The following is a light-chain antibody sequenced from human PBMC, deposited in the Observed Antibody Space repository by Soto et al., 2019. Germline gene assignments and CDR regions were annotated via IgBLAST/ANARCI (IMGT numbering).Light chain of an antibody. V-gene: IGKV3-15*01. CDR3: QQYNNWPYT. CDR1: QSVATT. CDR2: DAS. J-gene: IGKJ2*01. Sequence: EIVLTHSPATLSVSPGERATLSCRASQSVATTLAWYQQRPGQPPRLLIYDASTRATDIPARFSGGGSGTEFTLTISSLQSEDFAVYYCQQYNNWPYTFGQGTKLQIK.